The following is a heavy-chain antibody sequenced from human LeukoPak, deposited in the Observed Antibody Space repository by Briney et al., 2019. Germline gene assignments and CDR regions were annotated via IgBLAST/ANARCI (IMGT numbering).Heavy chain of an antibody. D-gene: IGHD3-16*02. V-gene: IGHV3-21*01. CDR1: GFTFSTYS. CDR2: ICSSSTYI. Sequence: GGSLRLSCAASGFTFSTYSMNWVRQAPGKGLEWVSAICSSSTYIYYADSVKGRITITRDNAKNSLYLQMNSLRAEDTAVYYCARLLYDYVWGSYRSYYFDFWGQGTLVTVSS. CDR3: ARLLYDYVWGSYRSYYFDF. J-gene: IGHJ4*02.